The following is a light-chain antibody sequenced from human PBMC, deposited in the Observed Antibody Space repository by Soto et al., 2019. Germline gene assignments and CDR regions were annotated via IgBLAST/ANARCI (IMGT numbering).Light chain of an antibody. J-gene: IGLJ2*01. V-gene: IGLV2-18*02. Sequence: QSALTQPPSVSGSPGQSVTISCTGTSSDVGSYNRVSWYQQPPGTAPKLMIYEVTNRPSGVPDRFSGTKSGNTASLTISGLQAEDEADYYCSSYTTDTPLVFGGGTKLTVL. CDR3: SSYTTDTPLV. CDR1: SSDVGSYNR. CDR2: EVT.